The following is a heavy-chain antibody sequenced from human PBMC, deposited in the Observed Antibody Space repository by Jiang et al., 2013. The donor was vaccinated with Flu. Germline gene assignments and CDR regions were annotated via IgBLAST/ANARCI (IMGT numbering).Heavy chain of an antibody. D-gene: IGHD5-18*01. CDR1: GFNFHDYG. J-gene: IGHJ4*02. CDR2: INWNGDNT. V-gene: IGHV3-20*04. CDR3: ARATGYNYDFPWD. Sequence: RPGGSLRLSCVASGFNFHDYGMNWVRQTPGKGLEWVSGINWNGDNTGYADSLKGRFTISRDNAKNSLYLQMNSLRAEDTAFYYCARATGYNYDFPWDWGQGTLVTVSS.